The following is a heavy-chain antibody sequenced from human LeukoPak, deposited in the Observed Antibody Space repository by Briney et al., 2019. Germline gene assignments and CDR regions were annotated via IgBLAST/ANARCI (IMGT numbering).Heavy chain of an antibody. CDR3: ARDFILPAFDI. CDR1: GFTFSTYR. J-gene: IGHJ3*02. V-gene: IGHV3-21*01. D-gene: IGHD3-10*01. Sequence: GGSLRLSCTASGFTFSTYRMNWVRQAPGKGLEWASSISSSSSYIYYADSLKGRFTISRDNAKNSLYLQMNSPRAEDTAVYYCARDFILPAFDIWGQGTMVTVSS. CDR2: ISSSSSYI.